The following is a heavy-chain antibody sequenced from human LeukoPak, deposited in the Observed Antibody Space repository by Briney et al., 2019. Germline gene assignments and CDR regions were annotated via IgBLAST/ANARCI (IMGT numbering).Heavy chain of an antibody. V-gene: IGHV4-59*12. Sequence: SETLSLTCTVSGGSISSYYWSWIRQPPGKGLEWIGYIYYGGTTNYNPSLKSRVTISVDTSQNQFSLKLSSVTAADTAVYYCARGRIASGAYYYYMDVWGKGTTVTVSS. D-gene: IGHD2-21*01. CDR1: GGSISSYY. CDR2: IYYGGTT. CDR3: ARGRIASGAYYYYMDV. J-gene: IGHJ6*03.